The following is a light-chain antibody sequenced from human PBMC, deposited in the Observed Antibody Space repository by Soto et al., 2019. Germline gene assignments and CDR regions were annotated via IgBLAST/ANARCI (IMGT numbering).Light chain of an antibody. CDR2: GAS. Sequence: IVLTQSPGTLSLSPGERATLSRRASQSISNNYLAWYQQTPGQAPRLLIYGASSRATGIPDRFSGSGSATDFTLTISRLEPEDFAVYYCQQYAASPRTLGQGTKVDIK. CDR1: QSISNNY. V-gene: IGKV3-20*01. CDR3: QQYAASPRT. J-gene: IGKJ1*01.